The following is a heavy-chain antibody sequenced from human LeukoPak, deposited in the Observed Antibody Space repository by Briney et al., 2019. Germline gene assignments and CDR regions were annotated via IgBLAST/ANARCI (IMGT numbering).Heavy chain of an antibody. Sequence: SETLSLTCTVSGGSISTSSYYWGWIRQPPGKGLEWIGETNHSGSTNYNPSLKSRVTISVDTSKNQFSLKLSSVTAADTAVYYCARRMRSSSTSCYDYWGQGTLVTVSS. CDR2: TNHSGST. D-gene: IGHD2-2*01. V-gene: IGHV4-39*07. CDR3: ARRMRSSSTSCYDY. J-gene: IGHJ4*02. CDR1: GGSISTSSYY.